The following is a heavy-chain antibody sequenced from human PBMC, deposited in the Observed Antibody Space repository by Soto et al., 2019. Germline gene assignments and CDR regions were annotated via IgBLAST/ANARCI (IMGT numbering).Heavy chain of an antibody. Sequence: LRLSCAASGFTFSSYEMNWVRQAPGKGLEWVSYISSSGSTIYYADSVKGRFTISRDNAKNSLYLQMNSLRAEDTAVYYCARAGTKGNGGYAAGYYYGMDVWGQGTTVTVSS. V-gene: IGHV3-48*03. D-gene: IGHD5-12*01. J-gene: IGHJ6*02. CDR1: GFTFSSYE. CDR3: ARAGTKGNGGYAAGYYYGMDV. CDR2: ISSSGSTI.